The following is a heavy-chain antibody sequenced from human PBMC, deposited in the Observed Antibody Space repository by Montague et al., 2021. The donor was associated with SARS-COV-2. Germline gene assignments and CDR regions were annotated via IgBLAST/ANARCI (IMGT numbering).Heavy chain of an antibody. D-gene: IGHD3-22*01. CDR3: AKVLYYDNSGGVFDS. J-gene: IGHJ4*02. CDR2: IYGGETNT. V-gene: IGHV3-23*03. Sequence: SLRLSCAASGFTFINSPMSWVRQAPGKGLEWVSIIYGGETNTFFADSVKCLFSMSRDNTGNTVSLQMNNLRADDTAIYYCAKVLYYDNSGGVFDSWGQGALVTVSS. CDR1: GFTFINSP.